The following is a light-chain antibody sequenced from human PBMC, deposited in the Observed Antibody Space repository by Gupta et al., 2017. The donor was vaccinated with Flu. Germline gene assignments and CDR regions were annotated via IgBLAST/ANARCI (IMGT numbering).Light chain of an antibody. CDR1: QSVRTK. Sequence: EIVMTQSPATLSVSPGERATLYCRASQSVRTKLAWYQQKRGQAPRLLIYGASTSDTGIPARFSGSGYGKELTLTISSRQSEDFAVYYFHQNYKWHLYSFGQGTNLEMK. CDR2: GAS. CDR3: HQNYKWHLYS. J-gene: IGKJ2*03. V-gene: IGKV3-15*01.